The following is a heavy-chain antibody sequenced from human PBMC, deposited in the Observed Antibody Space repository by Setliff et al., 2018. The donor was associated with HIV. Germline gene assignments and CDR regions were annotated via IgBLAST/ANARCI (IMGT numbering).Heavy chain of an antibody. CDR2: INTETGNP. CDR3: ARDQRLFYFDS. Sequence: ASVKVSCKASGYTLTTYGISWVRQAPGQGPEWMGWINTETGNPMYAQGFTGRFVFSLDTSVSTAYLQINSLKAEDTAVYYCARDQRLFYFDSWGQGTLVTVSS. J-gene: IGHJ4*02. V-gene: IGHV7-4-1*02. CDR1: GYTLTTYG.